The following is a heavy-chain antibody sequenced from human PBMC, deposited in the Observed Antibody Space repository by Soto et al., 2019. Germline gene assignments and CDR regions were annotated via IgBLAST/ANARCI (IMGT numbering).Heavy chain of an antibody. CDR1: GFTVNNNY. J-gene: IGHJ6*02. V-gene: IGHV3-53*05. CDR2: IDSGGST. D-gene: IGHD3-3*01. CDR3: ARGYDFWSGYYYPYGMDV. Sequence: PGGSLSLSCAASGFTVNNNYMSWVRQAPGKGLERVSIIDSGGSTYYADTVKGRFTISRDNSKNTLYLQMNSLRAEDTAVYYCARGYDFWSGYYYPYGMDVWGQGTTVTVSS.